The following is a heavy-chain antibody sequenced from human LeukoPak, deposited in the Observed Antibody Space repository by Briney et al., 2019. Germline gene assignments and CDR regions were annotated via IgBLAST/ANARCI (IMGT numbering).Heavy chain of an antibody. J-gene: IGHJ6*02. Sequence: GGSLRLSCAASGFTLSSYGMHWVRQAPGKGLEWVAVISYDGSNKYYADSVKGRFTISRDNSKNTLYLQMNSLRAKDTAVYYCANTIRFGDHYGMDVWGQGTTVTVSS. CDR1: GFTLSSYG. CDR2: ISYDGSNK. CDR3: ANTIRFGDHYGMDV. V-gene: IGHV3-30*18. D-gene: IGHD3-10*01.